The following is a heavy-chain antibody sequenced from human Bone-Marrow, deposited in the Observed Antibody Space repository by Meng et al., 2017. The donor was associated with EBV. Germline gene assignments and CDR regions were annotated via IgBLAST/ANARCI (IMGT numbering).Heavy chain of an antibody. CDR2: TYYSGGT. CDR3: ARESPVPASIGDFFDY. V-gene: IGHV4-61*01. Sequence: QGELQGSGPGLVKPSGTLSLTCTVSGGSVSNANYFWSWIRQPPGKGLEWIGYTYYSGGTDYNASLKGRVTISVDTSKNQFSLNLRSVTAADTAVYYCARESPVPASIGDFFDYWGQGALVTVSS. D-gene: IGHD2-2*02. J-gene: IGHJ4*02. CDR1: GGSVSNANYF.